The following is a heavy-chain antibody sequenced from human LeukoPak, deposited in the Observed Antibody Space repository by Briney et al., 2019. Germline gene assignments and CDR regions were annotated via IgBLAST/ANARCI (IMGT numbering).Heavy chain of an antibody. D-gene: IGHD3-3*01. CDR1: GGSISSYY. V-gene: IGHV4-59*01. CDR2: IYYRGST. Sequence: TSETLSLTCTVSGGSISSYYWSWIRQPPGKGLEWIGYIYYRGSTNYNPSLKSRVTISVDTSKNQFSLKLSSVTAADTAVYYCARGAGDFWSGYLNFDYWGQGTLVTVSS. CDR3: ARGAGDFWSGYLNFDY. J-gene: IGHJ4*02.